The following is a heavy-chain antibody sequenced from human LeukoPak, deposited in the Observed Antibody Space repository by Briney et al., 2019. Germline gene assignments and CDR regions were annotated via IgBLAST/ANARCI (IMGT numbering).Heavy chain of an antibody. D-gene: IGHD3-22*01. CDR1: GGSISSSSYY. J-gene: IGHJ3*02. Sequence: SETLSLTCTVSGGSISSSSYYWGWIRQPPGKGLGWIGSIYYSGTTYYNPSLKSRATISVDPSKNQFSLKLSSVTAADTAVYYCARDYDSSGYYSPDAFDIWGQGTMVTVSS. CDR3: ARDYDSSGYYSPDAFDI. V-gene: IGHV4-39*02. CDR2: IYYSGTT.